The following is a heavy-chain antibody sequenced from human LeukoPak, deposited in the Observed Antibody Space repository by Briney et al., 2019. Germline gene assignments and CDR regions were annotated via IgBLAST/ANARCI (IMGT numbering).Heavy chain of an antibody. Sequence: GGSLRLSCAASGFTFRNYVMSWVRQTPEKGLEWVSAITGDGGGTNHADSVKGRFTIFRDNSKNTLYLQMNSLRAEDTAVYYCAKEASSGNFVTIDCWGQGALVTVSS. CDR3: AKEASSGNFVTIDC. V-gene: IGHV3-23*01. J-gene: IGHJ4*02. D-gene: IGHD1-26*01. CDR1: GFTFRNYV. CDR2: ITGDGGGT.